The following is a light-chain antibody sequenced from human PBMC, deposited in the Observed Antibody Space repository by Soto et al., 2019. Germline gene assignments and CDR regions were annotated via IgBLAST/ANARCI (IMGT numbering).Light chain of an antibody. Sequence: EIVMTQSPATLSVSPGERATLSCRASQRISSNLAWYQHKTGQAPRLLIYAASTRATGIPARFSGSGSETEFTLTISSLQSEDFAVYYCQHYNNGPPYTFGQGTRLEIK. V-gene: IGKV3-15*01. CDR1: QRISSN. CDR3: QHYNNGPPYT. CDR2: AAS. J-gene: IGKJ2*01.